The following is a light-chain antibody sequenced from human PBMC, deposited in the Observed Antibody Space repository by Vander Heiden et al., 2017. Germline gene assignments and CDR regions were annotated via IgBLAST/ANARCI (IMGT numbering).Light chain of an antibody. V-gene: IGKV3-20*01. CDR2: GAS. CDR1: QSVSTSY. J-gene: IGKJ2*01. CDR3: QQYSSSPLYT. Sequence: EIVLTQPPGTLSLPPGERATLSCRASQSVSTSYLAWYQQKPGQAPRLLIYGASSRATGIPDRFSGSGSGTDFTLTISRLEPEDFAVYYCQQYSSSPLYTFGQGTKLEIK.